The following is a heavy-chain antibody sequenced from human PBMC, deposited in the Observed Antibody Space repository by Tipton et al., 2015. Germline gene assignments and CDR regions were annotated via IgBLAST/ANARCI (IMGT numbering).Heavy chain of an antibody. CDR3: AKDRSDVVTTAEYFQY. CDR2: ISSSSSYI. J-gene: IGHJ1*01. D-gene: IGHD5-12*01. CDR1: GFIFSSYS. V-gene: IGHV3-21*01. Sequence: SLRLSCAASGFIFSSYSMNWVRQAPGKGLEWVSSISSSSSYIYYADSVKGRFTISRDNAKNSLYLQMNNLRAEDTAVYYCAKDRSDVVTTAEYFQYWGQGTLVTVSS.